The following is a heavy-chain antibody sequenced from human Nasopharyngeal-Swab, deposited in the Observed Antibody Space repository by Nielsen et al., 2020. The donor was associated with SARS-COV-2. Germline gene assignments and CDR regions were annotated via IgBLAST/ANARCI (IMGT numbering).Heavy chain of an antibody. D-gene: IGHD3-10*01. Sequence: GGSLRLSCTASGFSFNNYGMHWVRKAPGKGLEWVAVISYEGSKKFYAESVEGRFTISRDYSKSTLYLQMDSLRTEDTAMYYCAKANVLFWFGQFKNDGFDIWGQGTMVAVSS. V-gene: IGHV3-30*18. CDR2: ISYEGSKK. CDR1: GFSFNNYG. CDR3: AKANVLFWFGQFKNDGFDI. J-gene: IGHJ3*02.